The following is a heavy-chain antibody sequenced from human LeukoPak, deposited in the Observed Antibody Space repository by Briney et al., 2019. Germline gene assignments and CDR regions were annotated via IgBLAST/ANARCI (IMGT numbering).Heavy chain of an antibody. CDR3: ARDGPPLLVTYPNWYFDL. CDR2: ISYDGSNK. J-gene: IGHJ2*01. Sequence: GRSLRLSCAASGFTFSSYAMHWVRQAPGKGLEWVAVISYDGSNKYYADSVKGRFTISRDNSKNTLSLQMNSPRAEDTAVYYCARDGPPLLVTYPNWYFDLWGRGTLVTVSS. V-gene: IGHV3-30-3*01. CDR1: GFTFSSYA. D-gene: IGHD3-9*01.